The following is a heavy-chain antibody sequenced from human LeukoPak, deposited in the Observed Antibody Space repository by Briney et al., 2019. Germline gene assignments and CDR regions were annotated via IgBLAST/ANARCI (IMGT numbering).Heavy chain of an antibody. CDR1: GGSISSYY. D-gene: IGHD3-3*01. V-gene: IGHV4-59*01. J-gene: IGHJ4*02. Sequence: PSETLSLTCTVSGGSISSYYWSWIRQPPGKGLEWIGYIYYSGSTNYNPPLKSRVTISVDTSKDQFSLKLSSVTAADTAVYYCARDFGEGLDYWGQGTLVTVSS. CDR3: ARDFGEGLDY. CDR2: IYYSGST.